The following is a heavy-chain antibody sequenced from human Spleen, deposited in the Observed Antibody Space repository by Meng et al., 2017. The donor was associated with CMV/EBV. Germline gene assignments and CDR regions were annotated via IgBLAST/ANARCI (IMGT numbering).Heavy chain of an antibody. CDR3: ARDLLDCYTTSCYFDYYGMDV. D-gene: IGHD2-2*01. CDR2: ISVYNGNT. CDR1: DYTFVNYG. J-gene: IGHJ6*02. V-gene: IGHV1-18*01. Sequence: SVKVSCKASDYTFVNYGLSWVRQAPGQGLEWVGWISVYNGNTNYAQKFQGRVTMTRDTSTSTVYMELSSLKSEDTAVYYCARDLLDCYTTSCYFDYYGMDVWGQGTTVTVSS.